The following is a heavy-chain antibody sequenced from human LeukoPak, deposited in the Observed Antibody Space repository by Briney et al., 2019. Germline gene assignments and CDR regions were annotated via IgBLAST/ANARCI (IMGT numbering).Heavy chain of an antibody. CDR1: GFTFSNYA. D-gene: IGHD2-2*03. J-gene: IGHJ4*02. V-gene: IGHV3-30-3*01. CDR2: ISYDGSNK. Sequence: GRSLRLSCAASGFTFSNYAMHWVRQAPGKGLEWVAVISYDGSNKYYADSVKGRFTISRDNSKNTLYLQMNSLRAEDTAVYYCARDGSGPGYYFDYWGQGTLVTVSS. CDR3: ARDGSGPGYYFDY.